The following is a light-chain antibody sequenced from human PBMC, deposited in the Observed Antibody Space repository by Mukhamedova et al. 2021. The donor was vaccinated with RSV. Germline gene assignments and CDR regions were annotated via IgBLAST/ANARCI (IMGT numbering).Light chain of an antibody. V-gene: IGLV1-44*01. CDR1: SSNIGGNT. Sequence: VTISCSGGSSNIGGNTVNWYQQIPGTAPKLLIYTNNQRPSGVPDRFSGSKSGTSASLAISGLQPEDEADYYCAAWDDSLNGYVFG. CDR3: AAWDDSLNGYV. J-gene: IGLJ1*01. CDR2: TNN.